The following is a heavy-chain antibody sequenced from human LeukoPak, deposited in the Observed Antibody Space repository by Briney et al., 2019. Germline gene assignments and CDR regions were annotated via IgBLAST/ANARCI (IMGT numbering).Heavy chain of an antibody. D-gene: IGHD6-13*01. Sequence: GGSLRLSCAASGFTFSSYSMNWVRQAPGKGLEWVSSISSSSSYIYYADSVKGRFTISRDSAKNSLYLQMNSLRAEDTAVYYCARAPYTSSWSDFDYWGQGTLVTVSS. CDR2: ISSSSSYI. CDR3: ARAPYTSSWSDFDY. V-gene: IGHV3-21*01. CDR1: GFTFSSYS. J-gene: IGHJ4*02.